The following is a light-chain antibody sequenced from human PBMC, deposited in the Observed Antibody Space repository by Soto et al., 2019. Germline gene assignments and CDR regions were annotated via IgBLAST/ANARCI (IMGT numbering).Light chain of an antibody. CDR2: DNT. J-gene: IGLJ2*01. V-gene: IGLV1-40*01. CDR1: SSDIGAGYR. CDR3: QAFDKYRSAVV. Sequence: QSALTQPPSVSGAPGERVTISCTGSSSDIGAGYRVRWYQQVPGTAPKLLIYDNTNRPSGVSVRFSGSKSGTSASLAISGLQAEDEADYYCQAFDKYRSAVVFGGGTKLTVL.